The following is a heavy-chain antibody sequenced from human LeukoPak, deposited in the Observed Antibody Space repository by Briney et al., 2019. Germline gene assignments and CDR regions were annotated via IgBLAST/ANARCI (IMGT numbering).Heavy chain of an antibody. D-gene: IGHD1-1*01. CDR3: ALSERDYFDY. J-gene: IGHJ4*02. CDR2: ISGSGGST. V-gene: IGHV3-23*01. Sequence: GGSLRLSCAASGFTFSSYAMRWVRQAPGKGLEWVSAISGSGGSTYYADPVKGRFTISRDNSKNTLYLQMNSLRAEDTAVYYCALSERDYFDYWGQGTLVTVSS. CDR1: GFTFSSYA.